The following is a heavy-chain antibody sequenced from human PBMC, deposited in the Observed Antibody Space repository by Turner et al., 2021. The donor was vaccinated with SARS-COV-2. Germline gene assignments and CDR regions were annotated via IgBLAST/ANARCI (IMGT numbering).Heavy chain of an antibody. CDR3: ARSQYGDYGWFDP. D-gene: IGHD4-17*01. V-gene: IGHV3-30-3*01. J-gene: IGHJ5*02. CDR1: GFTFSTYA. Sequence: QVQLVESGGGVVQPGRSLRLSCAPSGFTFSTYAIYWVRQAPGKCREWVAVISYDGSNNDYADSVKGRFTISRDNSKNTLYLQMNSLRAEDTAVYYCARSQYGDYGWFDPWGQGTLVTVSS. CDR2: ISYDGSNN.